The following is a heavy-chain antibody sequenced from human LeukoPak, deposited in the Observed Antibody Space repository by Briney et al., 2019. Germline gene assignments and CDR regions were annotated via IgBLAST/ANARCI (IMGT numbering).Heavy chain of an antibody. Sequence: SVKVSCKASGGTFSSYAISWVRQAPGQGLEWMGRIIPILGIANYAQKFQGRVTITADKSTSTAYMELSSLRSEDTAVYYCARILSYSGYPRCFDYWGQGTLVTVSS. J-gene: IGHJ4*02. CDR3: ARILSYSGYPRCFDY. CDR2: IIPILGIA. V-gene: IGHV1-69*04. CDR1: GGTFSSYA. D-gene: IGHD5-12*01.